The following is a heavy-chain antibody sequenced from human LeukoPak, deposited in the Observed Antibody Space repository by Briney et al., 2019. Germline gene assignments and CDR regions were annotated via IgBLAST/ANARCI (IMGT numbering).Heavy chain of an antibody. CDR3: ARDKHIGAAGGGWFDP. CDR2: ISSSGGTI. Sequence: GGSLRLSCAASGFTFSSYAINWVRQAPGKGLEWVSYISSSGGTIYYADSVKGRFTISRDNAKNSLYLQMNSLRDEDTAVYYCARDKHIGAAGGGWFDPWGQGTLVTVSS. D-gene: IGHD6-13*01. CDR1: GFTFSSYA. J-gene: IGHJ5*02. V-gene: IGHV3-48*03.